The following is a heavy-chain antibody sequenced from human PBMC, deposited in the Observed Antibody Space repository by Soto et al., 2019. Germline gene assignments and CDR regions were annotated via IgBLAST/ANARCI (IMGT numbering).Heavy chain of an antibody. CDR2: ISYDGSDK. Sequence: QVQLVESGGGVVQPGRSLRLSCAASGFTFSSYGMHWVRQAPGKGLEWVAVISYDGSDKYYADSVKGRFTISRDNSNNTLYLQMDSLRAEDTAVYYGAKGVVGATTYFQHWGQGTLVTVSS. CDR3: AKGVVGATTYFQH. CDR1: GFTFSSYG. V-gene: IGHV3-30*18. D-gene: IGHD1-26*01. J-gene: IGHJ1*01.